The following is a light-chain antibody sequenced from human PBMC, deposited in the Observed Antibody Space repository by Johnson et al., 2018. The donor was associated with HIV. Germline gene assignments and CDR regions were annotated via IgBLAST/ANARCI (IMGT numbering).Light chain of an antibody. V-gene: IGLV1-51*01. CDR1: SSNIGNNY. CDR3: GTWDGSLRAGF. J-gene: IGLJ1*01. CDR2: DNN. Sequence: QSVLTQPPSVSAAPGQKVTISCSGSSSNIGNNYVSWYQQFPGTAPKLLIYDNNKRPSGIPDRFSGSKSGTSATLDITGLQTGDEADYYCGTWDGSLRAGFFGTGTKVTVL.